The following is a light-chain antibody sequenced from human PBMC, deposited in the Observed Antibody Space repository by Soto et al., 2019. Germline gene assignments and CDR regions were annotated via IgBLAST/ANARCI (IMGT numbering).Light chain of an antibody. Sequence: IVLTKSPGTLSLSPGERATLSCRASQSVTSSYLAWYQQKPGQAPRLLVYGVSSRVTGIPDRFSGSGSGTDFTLTISRLEPEDFAVYYCQQYGSSPYTFGQGTKLEIK. V-gene: IGKV3-20*01. J-gene: IGKJ2*01. CDR3: QQYGSSPYT. CDR1: QSVTSSY. CDR2: GVS.